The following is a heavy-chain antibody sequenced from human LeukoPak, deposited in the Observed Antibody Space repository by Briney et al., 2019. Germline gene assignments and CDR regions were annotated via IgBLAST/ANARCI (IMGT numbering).Heavy chain of an antibody. CDR1: GFIFSTYS. CDR2: ISSSTSYI. J-gene: IGHJ4*02. CDR3: AKDRTRGGWADLDY. V-gene: IGHV3-21*01. Sequence: GGSLRLSCAASGFIFSTYSMNWVRQAPGKGLEWVSSISSSTSYIYYADSVKGRFTISRDNAKNSLYLQMNSLRPEDTAVYYCAKDRTRGGWADLDYWGQGTLVTVSS. D-gene: IGHD6-19*01.